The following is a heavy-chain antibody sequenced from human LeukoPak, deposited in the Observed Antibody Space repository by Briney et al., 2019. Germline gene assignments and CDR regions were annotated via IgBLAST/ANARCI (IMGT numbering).Heavy chain of an antibody. CDR3: AKDRGGTGDFDY. Sequence: ASVKVSCKASGYPFISYVIHWVRQAPGQRLEWMGWINPDNGNAEYSRKFQGRITITRDPSAITAYMELSSLRSEDMAMYYCAKDRGGTGDFDYWGQGTLVTVSS. D-gene: IGHD3-10*01. CDR1: GYPFISYV. J-gene: IGHJ4*02. V-gene: IGHV1-3*01. CDR2: INPDNGNA.